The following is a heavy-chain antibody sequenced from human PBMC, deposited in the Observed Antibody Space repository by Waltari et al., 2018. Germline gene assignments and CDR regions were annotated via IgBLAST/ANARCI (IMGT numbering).Heavy chain of an antibody. J-gene: IGHJ6*02. D-gene: IGHD3-22*01. Sequence: QVQLQESGPGLVKPSETLSPTCSVSGASITADYRSWLRQPPGKGFEWIGYIYHTGSTNYSPSLKGRITMSIDVSENQFSLSLTSVTAADTAVYFCARDRSGGYPSYNFDVWGQGTTVTVSS. CDR3: ARDRSGGYPSYNFDV. CDR1: GASITADY. CDR2: IYHTGST. V-gene: IGHV4-59*01.